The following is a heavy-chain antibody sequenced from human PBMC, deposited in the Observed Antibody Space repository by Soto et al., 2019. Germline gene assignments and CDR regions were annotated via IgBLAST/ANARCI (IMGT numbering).Heavy chain of an antibody. V-gene: IGHV3-23*01. Sequence: PGGSLRLSCAPSGFTFSSYAMSWVRQAPGKGLEWVSAISGSGGSTYYADSVKGRFTISRDNSKNTLYLQMNSLRAEDTAVYSCARYDERWNECDLGYWGQGVLVTVSS. CDR1: GFTFSSYA. J-gene: IGHJ4*02. D-gene: IGHD1-1*01. CDR2: ISGSGGST. CDR3: ARYDERWNECDLGY.